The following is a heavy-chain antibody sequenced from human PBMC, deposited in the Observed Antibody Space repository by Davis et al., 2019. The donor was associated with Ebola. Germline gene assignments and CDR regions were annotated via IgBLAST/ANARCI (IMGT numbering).Heavy chain of an antibody. D-gene: IGHD1-1*01. J-gene: IGHJ4*02. Sequence: ASVKVSCKASGYTFTSYDINWVRQATGQGLEWMGWMNPKSGNTGYAQKFQGRVTMTRDTSITTAYLELGTLRSEDTAVYYCARGNYVVHEWGQGTLVTVSS. CDR1: GYTFTSYD. V-gene: IGHV1-8*01. CDR3: ARGNYVVHE. CDR2: MNPKSGNT.